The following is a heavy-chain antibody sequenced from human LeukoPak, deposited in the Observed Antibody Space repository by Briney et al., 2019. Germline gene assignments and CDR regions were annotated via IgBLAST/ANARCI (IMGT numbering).Heavy chain of an antibody. Sequence: SVKVSCKASGGTFCCNAKSWVRQAPGQGLELMGGIIPMFGTASYAQKFQGRVTITTYKSSNTPYMELSSLKSDDTAVYYFVRGEIAARAPRHYYYLHVWGKGTTVTVSS. V-gene: IGHV1-69*05. CDR1: GGTFCCNA. J-gene: IGHJ6*03. D-gene: IGHD6-6*01. CDR3: VRGEIAARAPRHYYYLHV. CDR2: IIPMFGTA.